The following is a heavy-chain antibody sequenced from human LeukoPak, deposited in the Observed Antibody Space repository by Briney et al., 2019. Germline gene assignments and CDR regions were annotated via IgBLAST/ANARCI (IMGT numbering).Heavy chain of an antibody. D-gene: IGHD3-16*01. Sequence: SETLSLTCTVSGYSISSGYYWGWIRQPPGKGLEWIGSIYHSGSTYYNPSLKSRVTISVDTSKNQFSLKLSSVTAADTAVYYCARANDYVWGSCDYWGRGTLVTVSS. V-gene: IGHV4-38-2*02. CDR3: ARANDYVWGSCDY. J-gene: IGHJ4*02. CDR1: GYSISSGYY. CDR2: IYHSGST.